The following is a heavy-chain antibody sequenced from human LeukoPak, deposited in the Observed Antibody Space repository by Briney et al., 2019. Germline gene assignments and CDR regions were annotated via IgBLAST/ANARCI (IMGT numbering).Heavy chain of an antibody. CDR3: AKSNGYGLVDI. D-gene: IGHD3-10*01. J-gene: IGHJ3*02. Sequence: GSLRLSCVASGFTFSSYSMNWVRQPLGKGLEWIGNIFYSGSTYYSPSLKSRVTISLDTSRNQFSLKLNSVTAADTAVYYCAKSNGYGLVDIWGQGTMVTVSS. CDR1: GFTFSSYS. V-gene: IGHV4-59*12. CDR2: IFYSGST.